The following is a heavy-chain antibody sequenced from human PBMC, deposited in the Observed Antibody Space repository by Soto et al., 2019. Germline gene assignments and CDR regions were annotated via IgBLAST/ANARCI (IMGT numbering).Heavy chain of an antibody. J-gene: IGHJ4*02. CDR2: ISYDGSNK. V-gene: IGHV3-30-3*01. CDR3: ARDPVAYGGGDCRTFDY. D-gene: IGHD2-21*02. Sequence: QVQLVESGGGVVQPGRSLRLSCAASGFTFSSYAMHWVRQAPGKGLEWVAVISYDGSNKYYADSVKGRFTISRDNSKNTRYLQMNSVRAEDTAVYYCARDPVAYGGGDCRTFDYWGQGTLVTVSS. CDR1: GFTFSSYA.